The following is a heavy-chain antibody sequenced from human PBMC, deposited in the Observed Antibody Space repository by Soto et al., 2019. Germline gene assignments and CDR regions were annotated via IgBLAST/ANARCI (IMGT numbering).Heavy chain of an antibody. CDR1: GFSFSNYS. CDR2: ISSSGTSI. CDR3: ARDAKDDDYGNWLDP. J-gene: IGHJ5*02. V-gene: IGHV3-48*01. D-gene: IGHD4-17*01. Sequence: PGGSLRLSCAASGFSFSNYSMNWVRQAPGKGLEWISYISSSGTSIYYADSVRGRFTISRDNAKNSVYLQMNSLRGEDTAVYYCARDAKDDDYGNWLDPWGQGTLVTVSS.